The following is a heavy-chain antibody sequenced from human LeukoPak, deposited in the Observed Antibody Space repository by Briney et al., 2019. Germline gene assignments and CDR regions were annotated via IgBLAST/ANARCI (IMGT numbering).Heavy chain of an antibody. V-gene: IGHV1-2*02. D-gene: IGHD3-10*01. CDR2: INPKSGGT. CDR3: ARGIWFGELLYGDNWFDP. J-gene: IGHJ5*02. CDR1: GYTFTGYY. Sequence: ASVKVSCKASGYTFTGYYMHWVRQAPGQGLEWMGWINPKSGGTNYAQKFQGRVTMTRDTSISTAYMELSRLRSDDTAVYYCARGIWFGELLYGDNWFDPWGQGTLVTVSS.